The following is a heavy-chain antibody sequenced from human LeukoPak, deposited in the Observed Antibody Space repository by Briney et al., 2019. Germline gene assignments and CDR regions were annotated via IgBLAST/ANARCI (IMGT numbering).Heavy chain of an antibody. Sequence: ASVKVPCKASGYTFTSYGISWVRQAPGQGLEWMGWISAYNGNTNYAQKLQGRVTMTTDTSTSTAYMELRSLRSDDTAVYYCVRDLTHPPSTESGYWGQGTLVTVSS. J-gene: IGHJ4*02. CDR3: VRDLTHPPSTESGY. D-gene: IGHD1-14*01. V-gene: IGHV1-18*01. CDR2: ISAYNGNT. CDR1: GYTFTSYG.